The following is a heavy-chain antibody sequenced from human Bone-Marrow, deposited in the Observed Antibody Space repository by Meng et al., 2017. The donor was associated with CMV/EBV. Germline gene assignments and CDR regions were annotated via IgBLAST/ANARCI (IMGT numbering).Heavy chain of an antibody. Sequence: GESLKISCAASGFTFSSYAMSWVRQAPGKGLEWVSAISGSGGSTYYADSVKGRFTISRDNSKNTLYLQMNSLRAEDTAVYYCARDWCGYCSSTSCYICYGMDVWGQGTTVTVSS. J-gene: IGHJ6*02. CDR3: ARDWCGYCSSTSCYICYGMDV. CDR2: ISGSGGST. V-gene: IGHV3-23*01. CDR1: GFTFSSYA. D-gene: IGHD2-2*02.